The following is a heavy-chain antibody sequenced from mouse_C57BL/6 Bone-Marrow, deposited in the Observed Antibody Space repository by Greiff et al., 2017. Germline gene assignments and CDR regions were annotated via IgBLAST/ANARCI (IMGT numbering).Heavy chain of an antibody. CDR3: ARYYYGSRTVFAY. D-gene: IGHD1-1*01. Sequence: VQLQSGAELAKPGASVKLSCKASGYTFTSYWMHWVKQRPGQGLEWIGYINPSSGYTKYNQKFKDKATLTADKSSSTAYMQLSSLTYEDSAVYYCARYYYGSRTVFAYWGQGTLVTVSA. CDR1: GYTFTSYW. J-gene: IGHJ3*01. CDR2: INPSSGYT. V-gene: IGHV1-7*01.